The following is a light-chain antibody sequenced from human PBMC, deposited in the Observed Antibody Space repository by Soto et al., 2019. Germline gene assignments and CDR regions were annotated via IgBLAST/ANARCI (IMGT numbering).Light chain of an antibody. CDR1: QSISSNY. CDR2: GAS. V-gene: IGKV3-20*01. J-gene: IGKJ1*01. Sequence: EIVLTQSPGTLSLSPGERATLSCRASQSISSNYLAWYQQKPGQAPRLLIYGASSRATGIPDRFSGSGSGTDFTLTSSRLEPADFAVYYCQRDSSSPTWKFGQGTKVEVK. CDR3: QRDSSSPTWK.